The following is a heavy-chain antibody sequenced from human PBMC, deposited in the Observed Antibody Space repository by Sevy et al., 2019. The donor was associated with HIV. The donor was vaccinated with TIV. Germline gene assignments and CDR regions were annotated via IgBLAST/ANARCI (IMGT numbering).Heavy chain of an antibody. CDR1: GDPISNYY. Sequence: SETLSLTCTVSGDPISNYYWSWIRQPPGKGLEWIGYLFYSGSTNYNPSLKSRVTISVDTTKNQVSLKVGSGTAADTAVYYCARGIAAPRGMDVWGQGTTVTVSS. D-gene: IGHD6-13*01. V-gene: IGHV4-59*01. CDR3: ARGIAAPRGMDV. J-gene: IGHJ6*02. CDR2: LFYSGST.